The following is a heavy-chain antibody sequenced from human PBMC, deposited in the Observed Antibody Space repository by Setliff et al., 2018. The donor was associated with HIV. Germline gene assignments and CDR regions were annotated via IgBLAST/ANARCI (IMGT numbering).Heavy chain of an antibody. D-gene: IGHD1-26*01. J-gene: IGHJ6*03. Sequence: ASVKVSCKTSGYTFISYYMHWVRQAPGQGLEWMGVINPSGGSTTYAQKFQGRVTMTRDTSTTTVYMEVSSLRSEDTAVYYCARDPGTWELRRFYYMDVWGKGTTVTVSS. CDR1: GYTFISYY. CDR3: ARDPGTWELRRFYYMDV. CDR2: INPSGGST. V-gene: IGHV1-46*01.